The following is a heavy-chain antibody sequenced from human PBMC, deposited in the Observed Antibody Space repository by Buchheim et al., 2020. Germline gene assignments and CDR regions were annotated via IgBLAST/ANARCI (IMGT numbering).Heavy chain of an antibody. CDR2: IYTSGST. CDR1: GGSISSGSYY. Sequence: QVQLQESGPGLVKPSQTLSLTCTVSGGSISSGSYYWSWIRQPAGKGLEWIGRIYTSGSTNYNPSLKSRVTISVDTSKNQFSLKLSSVTAADTAVYYCAIGPYCSSTSCYPGADYWGQGTL. V-gene: IGHV4-61*02. CDR3: AIGPYCSSTSCYPGADY. D-gene: IGHD2-2*01. J-gene: IGHJ4*02.